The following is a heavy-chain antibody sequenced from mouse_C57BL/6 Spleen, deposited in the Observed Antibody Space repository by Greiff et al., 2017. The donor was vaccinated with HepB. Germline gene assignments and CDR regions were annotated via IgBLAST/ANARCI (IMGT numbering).Heavy chain of an antibody. D-gene: IGHD4-1*01. Sequence: QVQLQQPGAELVKPGASVKLSCKASGYTFTSYWMHWVKQRPGQGLEWIGMIHPNSGSTNYNEKFKSKATLTVDKSSSTAYMQLSSLTSEDSAVYYCAREKDWTCDFDYWGQGTTLTVSS. CDR1: GYTFTSYW. J-gene: IGHJ2*01. CDR3: AREKDWTCDFDY. V-gene: IGHV1-64*01. CDR2: IHPNSGST.